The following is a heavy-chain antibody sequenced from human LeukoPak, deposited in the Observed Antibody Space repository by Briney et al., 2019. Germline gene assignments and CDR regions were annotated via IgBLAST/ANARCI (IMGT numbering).Heavy chain of an antibody. CDR2: ISSNGGST. CDR1: GFXFTGYA. J-gene: IGHJ4*02. Sequence: GGSLRLSCSASGFXFTGYAIHWVRQAPGKGLEHVSGISSNGGSTYYADSVKGRFTISRDDSKNTLYLQMSSLRAEDTAVYYSVKDEGNYDTSGYHGLAYWGQGTLVTVSS. D-gene: IGHD3-22*01. CDR3: VKDEGNYDTSGYHGLAY. V-gene: IGHV3-64D*06.